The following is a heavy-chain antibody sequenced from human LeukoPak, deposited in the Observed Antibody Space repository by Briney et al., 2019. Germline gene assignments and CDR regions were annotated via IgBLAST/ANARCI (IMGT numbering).Heavy chain of an antibody. CDR3: ARRQPIAVAGAPPTDYYYMDV. CDR1: GGSISSGGYY. Sequence: PSQTLSLTCTVSGGSISSGGYYWSWIRQPPGKGLEWIGYIYHSGSTYYNPSLKSRVTISVDRSKNQFPLKLSSVTAADTAVYYCARRQPIAVAGAPPTDYYYMDVWGKGTTVTVSS. D-gene: IGHD6-19*01. J-gene: IGHJ6*03. V-gene: IGHV4-30-2*01. CDR2: IYHSGST.